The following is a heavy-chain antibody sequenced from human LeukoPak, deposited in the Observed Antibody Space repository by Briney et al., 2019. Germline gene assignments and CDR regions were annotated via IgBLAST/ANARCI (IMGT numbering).Heavy chain of an antibody. CDR2: ISFRCGNT. CDR1: GCTFSSYA. D-gene: IGHD2-8*01. V-gene: IGHV3-23*01. Sequence: GGALRLYWAASGCTFSSYATALVRQAPGKGLEVVWAISFRCGNTFYADSVKCRFTISRDKSNNTVHVQMSSLRDEDTAVYYCPNTANGGGKKAIYYFYMDVWGKGSTVPVSS. CDR3: PNTANGGGKKAIYYFYMDV. J-gene: IGHJ6*03.